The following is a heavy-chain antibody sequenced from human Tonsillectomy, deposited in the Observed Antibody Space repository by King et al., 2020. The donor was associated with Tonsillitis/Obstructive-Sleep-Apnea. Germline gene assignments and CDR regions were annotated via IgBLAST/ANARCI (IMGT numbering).Heavy chain of an antibody. CDR1: GGSISSGGYY. CDR2: IYYSGGT. Sequence: QLQESGPGLVKPSQTLSLTCTVSGGSISSGGYYWSWIRQHPGKGLEWVGYIYYSGGTYYNPSLKRRVTISVDTSKNQFSLKLSPVTAADTAVYYCARKAYSNYMYYYYYYYMDVWGKGTTVTVSS. CDR3: ARKAYSNYMYYYYYYYMDV. D-gene: IGHD4-11*01. J-gene: IGHJ6*03. V-gene: IGHV4-31*03.